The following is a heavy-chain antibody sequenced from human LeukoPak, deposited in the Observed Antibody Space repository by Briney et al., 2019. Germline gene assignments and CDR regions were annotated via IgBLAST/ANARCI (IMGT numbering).Heavy chain of an antibody. CDR1: GGTFSSYA. V-gene: IGHV1-69*05. CDR3: ARDQMWESNWFDP. J-gene: IGHJ5*02. Sequence: SVKVSCKASGGTFSSYAISWVRQAPGQGLEWMGRIIPIFGTANYAQKFQGRVTITTDESTSTAYMELSSLRSEGTAVYYCARDQMWESNWFDPWGQGTLVTVSS. CDR2: IIPIFGTA. D-gene: IGHD1-26*01.